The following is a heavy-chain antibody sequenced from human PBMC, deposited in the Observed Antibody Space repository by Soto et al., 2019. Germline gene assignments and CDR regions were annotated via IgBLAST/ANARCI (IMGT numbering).Heavy chain of an antibody. CDR3: ARDDGSYSGSRWFDP. D-gene: IGHD1-26*01. J-gene: IGHJ5*02. CDR1: GYTFTSYG. V-gene: IGHV1-18*01. Sequence: ASVKVSCEASGYTFTSYGISWVRQAPGQGLEWMGWISAYNGNTNYAQKLQGRVTMTTDTSTSTAYMELRSLRSDDTAVYYCARDDGSYSGSRWFDPWGQGTLVTVSS. CDR2: ISAYNGNT.